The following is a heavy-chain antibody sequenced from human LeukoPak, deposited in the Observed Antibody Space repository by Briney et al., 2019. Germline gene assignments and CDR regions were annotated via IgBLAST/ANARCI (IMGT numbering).Heavy chain of an antibody. CDR2: IYYSGST. V-gene: IGHV4-39*07. Sequence: SETLSLTCTVSGGSISSSSYYWGWIRQPPGKGLEWIGSIYYSGSTYYNPSLKSRVTISVDTSKNQFSLKLSSVTAADTAVYYCAREGLTMVRGVITPGSWYFDPWGRGTLVTVSS. J-gene: IGHJ2*01. CDR3: AREGLTMVRGVITPGSWYFDP. D-gene: IGHD3-10*01. CDR1: GGSISSSSYY.